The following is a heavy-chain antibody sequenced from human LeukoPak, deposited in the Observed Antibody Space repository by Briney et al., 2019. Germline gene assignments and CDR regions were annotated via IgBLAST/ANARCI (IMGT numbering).Heavy chain of an antibody. CDR1: GFTFSSYG. CDR2: IRYDGSNK. Sequence: PGGSLRLSCAASGFTFSSYGMHWVRQAPGKGLEWVAFIRYDGSNKYYADSVKGRFTISRDNSKNTLYLQMNSLRAEDTAVYYCAKDYGSGSYVLDYWGQGTLVTVSS. CDR3: AKDYGSGSYVLDY. V-gene: IGHV3-30*02. J-gene: IGHJ4*02. D-gene: IGHD3-10*01.